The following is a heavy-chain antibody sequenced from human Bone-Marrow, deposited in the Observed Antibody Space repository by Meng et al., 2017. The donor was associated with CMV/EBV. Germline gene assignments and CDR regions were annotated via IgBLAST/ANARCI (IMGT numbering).Heavy chain of an antibody. CDR3: ARVPQVPAAIGIYYYYGMDV. J-gene: IGHJ6*02. CDR1: GFTFGDYA. Sequence: GESLKISCTASGFTFGDYAMSWVRQAPGKGLEWVGFIRSKAYGGTTEYAASVKGRFTISRDDSKSIAYLQMNSLKTEDTAVYYCARVPQVPAAIGIYYYYGMDVWGQGTTVTVSS. V-gene: IGHV3-49*04. CDR2: IRSKAYGGTT. D-gene: IGHD2-2*01.